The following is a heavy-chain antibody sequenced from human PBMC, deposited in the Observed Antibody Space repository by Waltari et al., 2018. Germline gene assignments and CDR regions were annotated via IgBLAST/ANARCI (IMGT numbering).Heavy chain of an antibody. J-gene: IGHJ4*02. CDR2: IYYSGST. CDR1: AGSRSSGGYC. V-gene: IGHV4-31*03. Sequence: QVQLQESCPGLVTPSPTLSLTCPVAAGSRSSGGYCCSWIRQHQGQCLEWIGYIYYSGSTYYNPSRKSRVTISVDTYKNQFSLQRSSVTAADTAVYYCARVERGSVDYWGQGTLVTVSS. CDR3: ARVERGSVDY. D-gene: IGHD3-10*01.